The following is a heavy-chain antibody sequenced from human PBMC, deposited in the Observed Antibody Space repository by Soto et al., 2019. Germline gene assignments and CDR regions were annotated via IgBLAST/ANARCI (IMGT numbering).Heavy chain of an antibody. V-gene: IGHV3-23*01. CDR1: GFTFSTYA. D-gene: IGHD3-22*01. J-gene: IGHJ6*02. CDR3: ILKSYSETLDV. Sequence: PGGSLRLSCAASGFTFSTYAMNWVRQAPGKGLEWVSGISGSGDSTYYADSVKGRFTVSRDNSKNTLYLQMNSLRAEDTAVYYCILKSYSETLDVWGQGTTVTVSS. CDR2: ISGSGDST.